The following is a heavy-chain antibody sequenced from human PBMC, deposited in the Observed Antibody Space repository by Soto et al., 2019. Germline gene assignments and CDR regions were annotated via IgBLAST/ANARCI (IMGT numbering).Heavy chain of an antibody. CDR1: GGSISSGDYY. CDR3: ARARGARYFDY. V-gene: IGHV4-30-4*01. D-gene: IGHD2-15*01. CDR2: IYYSGST. Sequence: SETRSLTCIVSGGSISSGDYYWSWIRQPPGKGLEWIGYIYYSGSTYYNPSLKSRVTISVDTSKNQFSLKLSSVTAADTAVYYCARARGARYFDYWGQGTLVT. J-gene: IGHJ4*02.